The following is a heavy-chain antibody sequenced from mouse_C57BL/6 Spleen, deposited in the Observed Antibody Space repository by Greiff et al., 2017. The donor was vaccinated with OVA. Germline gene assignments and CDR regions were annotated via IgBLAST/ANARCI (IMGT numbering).Heavy chain of an antibody. CDR1: GYAFTNYL. Sequence: QVQLQQSGAELVRPGTSVKVSCKASGYAFTNYLIEWVKQRPGQGLEWIGVINPGSGGTKYNEKFKGKATLTADKSSSTAYMQLSSLTSEDSAVYFCARSGGYSSGFDYWGQGTALTVSS. CDR2: INPGSGGT. CDR3: ARSGGYSSGFDY. D-gene: IGHD3-1*01. J-gene: IGHJ2*01. V-gene: IGHV1-54*01.